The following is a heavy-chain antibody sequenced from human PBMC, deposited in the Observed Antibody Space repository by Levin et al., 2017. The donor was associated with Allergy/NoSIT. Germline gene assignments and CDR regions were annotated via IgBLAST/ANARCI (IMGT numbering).Heavy chain of an antibody. Sequence: VASVKVSCKASGGAFRTYTINWVRQAPGQGLEWMGMIIPMFGTINHAQKFLDRVAISADESTSTAYMELNSLTSDDTAVYYCAREYGGHFFDPWGQGTLVTVSS. V-gene: IGHV1-69*13. CDR1: GGAFRTYT. J-gene: IGHJ5*02. CDR2: IIPMFGTI. D-gene: IGHD3-10*01. CDR3: AREYGGHFFDP.